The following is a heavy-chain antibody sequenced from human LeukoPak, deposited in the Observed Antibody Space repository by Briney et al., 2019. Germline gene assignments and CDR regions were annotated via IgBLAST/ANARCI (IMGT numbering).Heavy chain of an antibody. V-gene: IGHV3-30-3*01. D-gene: IGHD3-3*01. CDR2: ISYDGSNK. Sequence: QSGGSLRLSCAASGFTFSSYAMHWVRQAPGKGLEWVAVISYDGSNKYYADSVKGRFTISRDNSKNTLYLQMNSLRAEDTAVYYCASLFGVVIQIDYWGQGTLVTVSS. CDR1: GFTFSSYA. J-gene: IGHJ4*02. CDR3: ASLFGVVIQIDY.